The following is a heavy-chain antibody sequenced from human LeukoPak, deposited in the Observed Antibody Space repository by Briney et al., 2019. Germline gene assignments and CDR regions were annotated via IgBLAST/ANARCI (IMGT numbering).Heavy chain of an antibody. V-gene: IGHV3-21*05. CDR3: AKDWYSSGWYGPDS. CDR2: ISTGTYI. J-gene: IGHJ4*02. CDR1: GFTFSRFE. Sequence: PGGSLRLSCVASGFTFSRFEMNWVRQAPGKGLEWISHISTGTYIAYTDSVKGRFTISRDDSKKSLFLQMNSLSPEDTALYYCAKDWYSSGWYGPDSWGQGTLVTVSA. D-gene: IGHD6-19*01.